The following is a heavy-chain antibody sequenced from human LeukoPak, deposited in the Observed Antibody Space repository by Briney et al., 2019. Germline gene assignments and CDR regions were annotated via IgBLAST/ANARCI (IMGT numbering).Heavy chain of an antibody. Sequence: PGGSLRLSCAATGFTFSNYAIHWGRQAPGQGLEWVAFISDDGSRQHYADSVKGRFTISRDNSKNTLNLQMNSLRAEDTAVYYCVKDRTGTYTLDYWGQGTLVTVSS. D-gene: IGHD3-10*01. J-gene: IGHJ4*02. CDR3: VKDRTGTYTLDY. CDR1: GFTFSNYA. CDR2: ISDDGSRQ. V-gene: IGHV3-30-3*01.